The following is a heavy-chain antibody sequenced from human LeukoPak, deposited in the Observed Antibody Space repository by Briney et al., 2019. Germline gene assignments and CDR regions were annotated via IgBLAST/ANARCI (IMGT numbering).Heavy chain of an antibody. V-gene: IGHV4-59*01. CDR1: GGSIDTYY. Sequence: PSETLSLTCTVSGGSIDTYYWNWIRQPPGKGLEWIGYIYYSGSTNYNPSLKSRVTISVDTSKNQFSLKLSSVTAADTAVYYCAGTYYYGSGPMDVWGKGTTVTISS. CDR2: IYYSGST. J-gene: IGHJ6*03. CDR3: AGTYYYGSGPMDV. D-gene: IGHD3-10*01.